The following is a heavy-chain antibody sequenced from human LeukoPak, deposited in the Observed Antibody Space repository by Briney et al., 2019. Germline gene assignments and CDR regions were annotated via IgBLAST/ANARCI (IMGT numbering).Heavy chain of an antibody. Sequence: PGESLPLSCSPSGLTFSSYATSWLRQAPGKGLAWVSSISNSGGTTYYVDSVKGRFTICRDNSKNTLYLQMNSLRAEDTAVYYCAKDPPHVSWLFDYWGQGTLVTVSS. CDR1: GLTFSSYA. J-gene: IGHJ4*02. CDR2: ISNSGGTT. V-gene: IGHV3-23*01. D-gene: IGHD3-16*01. CDR3: AKDPPHVSWLFDY.